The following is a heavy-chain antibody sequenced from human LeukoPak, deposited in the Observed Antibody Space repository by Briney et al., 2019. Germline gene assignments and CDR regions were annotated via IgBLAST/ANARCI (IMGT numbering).Heavy chain of an antibody. V-gene: IGHV3-20*04. J-gene: IGHJ4*02. D-gene: IGHD6-19*01. CDR2: INWNGGST. CDR1: GFTFSSYW. Sequence: GGSLRLSCAASGFTFSSYWMHWVRQAPGKGLEWVSGINWNGGSTGYADSVKGRFTISRDNAKNSLYLQMNSLRAEDTALYYCGGGDRNGWYFHYWGQGTLVTVSS. CDR3: GGGDRNGWYFHY.